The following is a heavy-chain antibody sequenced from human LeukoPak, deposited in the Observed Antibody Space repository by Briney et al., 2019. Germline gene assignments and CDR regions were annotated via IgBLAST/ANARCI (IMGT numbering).Heavy chain of an antibody. CDR3: AKKGGTTAGNWFDP. D-gene: IGHD4-17*01. Sequence: GGSLRLSCAASGFTFFNHAMSWVRQSPGKGLEWVSIISGSGGNTNYADSVKGRFTISRDDSKNTLYLQMNSLRAEDTALYYCAKKGGTTAGNWFDPWGQGTLVTVSS. J-gene: IGHJ5*02. CDR2: ISGSGGNT. V-gene: IGHV3-23*01. CDR1: GFTFFNHA.